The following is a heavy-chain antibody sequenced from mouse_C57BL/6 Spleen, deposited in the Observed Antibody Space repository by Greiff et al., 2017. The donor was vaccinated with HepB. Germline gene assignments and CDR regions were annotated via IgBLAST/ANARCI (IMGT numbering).Heavy chain of an antibody. D-gene: IGHD3-2*02. CDR3: ARGTAQARDY. V-gene: IGHV1-76*01. J-gene: IGHJ2*01. CDR2: IYPGSGNT. CDR1: GYTFTDYY. Sequence: QVQLQQSGAELVRPGASVKLSCKASGYTFTDYYINWVKQRPGQGLEWIARIYPGSGNTYYNEKFKGKATLTAEKSSSTAYMQLSSLTSEDSAVYFCARGTAQARDYWGQGTTRTVSS.